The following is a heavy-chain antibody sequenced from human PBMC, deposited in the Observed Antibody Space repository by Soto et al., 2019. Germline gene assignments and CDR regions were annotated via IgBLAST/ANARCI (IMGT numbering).Heavy chain of an antibody. CDR1: GYTFTTYG. V-gene: IGHV1-18*01. CDR2: ISAYSGKT. CDR3: ARDPSLGDHQY. J-gene: IGHJ4*02. D-gene: IGHD3-16*01. Sequence: QVQLVQSGGEVKNPGASVKVSCKTSGYTFTTYGISWVRQAPGQGLEWVGWISAYSGKTHYAQKFQGKVTMTTDTSTNTAYLELRSLRSDDTAVYYCARDPSLGDHQYWGQGTLVTVSS.